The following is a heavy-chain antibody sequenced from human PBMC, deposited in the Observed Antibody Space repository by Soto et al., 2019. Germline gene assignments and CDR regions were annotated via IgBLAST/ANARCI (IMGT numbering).Heavy chain of an antibody. CDR3: ARRGGCAFGKSRRLGP. Sequence: QVQLQQWGAGLLKPSETLSLTCAVYGGSFSGYYWSWIRQPPGKGLEWIGEINHSGSTNYNPSLKEGVAISVDTSKNQYSLRVSAVAAADRAGYYCARRGGCAFGKSRRLGPWGQGTLVTVPS. CDR1: GGSFSGYY. J-gene: IGHJ5*02. D-gene: IGHD6-19*01. CDR2: INHSGST. V-gene: IGHV4-34*01.